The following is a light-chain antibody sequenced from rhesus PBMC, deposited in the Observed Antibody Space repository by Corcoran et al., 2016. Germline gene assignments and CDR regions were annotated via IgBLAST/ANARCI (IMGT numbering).Light chain of an antibody. Sequence: EIVMTQSPATLSLSPGERATLSCRASQSVSSDVAWYQQKPEQAPRLLIYGASSRATGTPARFSCRGSGTDFTLIISSLEPEDVGVYYCQQYNNWRTFGQGTKVEIK. CDR3: QQYNNWRT. J-gene: IGKJ1*01. CDR1: QSVSSD. V-gene: IGKV3S9*01. CDR2: GAS.